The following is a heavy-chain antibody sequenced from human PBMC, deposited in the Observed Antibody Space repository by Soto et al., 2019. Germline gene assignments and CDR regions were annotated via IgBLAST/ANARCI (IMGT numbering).Heavy chain of an antibody. D-gene: IGHD6-13*01. CDR2: INHSGST. J-gene: IGHJ4*02. Sequence: QVQLQQWGAGLLKPSETLSLTCAVYGESFSGYYWSWIRQPPGKGLEWIGEINHSGSTKYNPSIKSRVTISVDTSKKQFSLKLSSVTAADTAVYYCARGRYSSSPVWFDYWGQGTLVAVSS. V-gene: IGHV4-34*01. CDR3: ARGRYSSSPVWFDY. CDR1: GESFSGYY.